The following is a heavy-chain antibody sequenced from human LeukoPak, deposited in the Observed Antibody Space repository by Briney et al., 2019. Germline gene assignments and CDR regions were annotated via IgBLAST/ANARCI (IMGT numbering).Heavy chain of an antibody. V-gene: IGHV4-59*08. D-gene: IGHD2-2*01. J-gene: IGHJ6*02. Sequence: SETLSLTCTVSGGSISSYYWSWIRQPPGKGLEWIGYIYYSGSTNYNPSLKSRVTISVNTSKNQSSLKLSSVTAADTAVYYCARAPQVPAVYYYGMDVWGQGTTVTVSS. CDR2: IYYSGST. CDR1: GGSISSYY. CDR3: ARAPQVPAVYYYGMDV.